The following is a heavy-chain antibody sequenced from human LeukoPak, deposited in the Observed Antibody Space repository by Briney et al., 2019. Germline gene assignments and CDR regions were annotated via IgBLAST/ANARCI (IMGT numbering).Heavy chain of an antibody. CDR3: ARAYDSSGYLLRY. CDR2: ISSSSSYV. J-gene: IGHJ4*02. CDR1: GFTFSSYS. Sequence: GGSLRLSCAASGFTFSSYSMNWVRQAPGKGLEWVSSISSSSSYVYYADSVKGRFTISRDNAKNSLYLQMNSLRAEDTAVYYCARAYDSSGYLLRYWGQGTLVTVSS. D-gene: IGHD3-22*01. V-gene: IGHV3-21*01.